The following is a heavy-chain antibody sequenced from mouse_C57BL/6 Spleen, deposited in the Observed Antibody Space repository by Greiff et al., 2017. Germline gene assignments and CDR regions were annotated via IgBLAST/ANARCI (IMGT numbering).Heavy chain of an antibody. D-gene: IGHD2-3*01. Sequence: EVKLMESGGGLVKPGGSLKLSCAASGFTFSSYAMSWVRQTPEKRLEWVATISDGGSYTYYPDNVKGRFTISRDNAKNNLYLQMSHLKSEDTAMYYCARDNGYCRMDYWGQGTSVTVSS. CDR1: GFTFSSYA. J-gene: IGHJ4*01. CDR2: ISDGGSYT. V-gene: IGHV5-4*01. CDR3: ARDNGYCRMDY.